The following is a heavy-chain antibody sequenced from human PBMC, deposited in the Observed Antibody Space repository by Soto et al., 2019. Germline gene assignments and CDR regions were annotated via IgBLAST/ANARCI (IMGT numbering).Heavy chain of an antibody. V-gene: IGHV1-18*01. CDR2: ISAYNGNT. Sequence: EASVKVSCKASGYTFTSYGITWVRQAPGQGLEWMGWISAYNGNTNYAQKLQGRVTMTTDTSTSTAYMELRSLRAEDSAAYYCAREYCGTDCYSIPWFDPWGQGTLVTVSS. CDR1: GYTFTSYG. D-gene: IGHD2-21*02. J-gene: IGHJ5*02. CDR3: AREYCGTDCYSIPWFDP.